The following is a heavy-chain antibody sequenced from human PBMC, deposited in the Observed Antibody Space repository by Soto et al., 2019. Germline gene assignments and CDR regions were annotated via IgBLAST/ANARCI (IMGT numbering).Heavy chain of an antibody. V-gene: IGHV3-7*01. D-gene: IGHD2-15*01. J-gene: IGHJ4*02. CDR1: GFTFSDFY. Sequence: PGGSLRLSCVASGFTFSDFYMSWIRQAPGKGLEWVANIKQDGSAKQYLDSVRGRFTISRDNSKNSVYLQMNSLRAEDTALYYCARDFYGGFSYGPGDNWGQGTLVTVSS. CDR3: ARDFYGGFSYGPGDN. CDR2: IKQDGSAK.